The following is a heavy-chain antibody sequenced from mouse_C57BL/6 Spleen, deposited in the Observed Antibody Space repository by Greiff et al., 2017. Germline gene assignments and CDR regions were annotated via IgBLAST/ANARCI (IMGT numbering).Heavy chain of an antibody. CDR1: GYAFSSYW. V-gene: IGHV1-80*01. Sequence: VQLQQSGAELVKPGASVKISCKASGYAFSSYWMNWVKQRPGKGLEGIGQIYPGDGDTNYNGKFKGKATLTADKSSSTAYMQLSSLTSEDSAVYFCARWGDSNGAYYAMDYWGQGTSVTVSS. CDR2: IYPGDGDT. J-gene: IGHJ4*01. D-gene: IGHD2-5*01. CDR3: ARWGDSNGAYYAMDY.